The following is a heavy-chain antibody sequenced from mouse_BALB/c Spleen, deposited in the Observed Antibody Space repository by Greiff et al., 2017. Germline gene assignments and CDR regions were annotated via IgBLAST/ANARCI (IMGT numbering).Heavy chain of an antibody. CDR1: GFTFSSYG. V-gene: IGHV5-6*01. Sequence: EVKVVESGGDLVKPRGSLKLSCAASGFTFSSYGMSWVRQTPDKRLEWVATISSGGSYTYYPDSVKGRFTISRDNAKNTLYLQMSSLKSEDTAMYYCARHGYDETSPYAMDYWGQGTSVTVSS. J-gene: IGHJ4*01. D-gene: IGHD2-2*01. CDR3: ARHGYDETSPYAMDY. CDR2: ISSGGSYT.